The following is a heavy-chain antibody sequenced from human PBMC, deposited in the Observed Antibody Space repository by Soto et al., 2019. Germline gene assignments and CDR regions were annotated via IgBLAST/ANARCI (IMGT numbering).Heavy chain of an antibody. D-gene: IGHD3-10*01. CDR2: ISYDGSNE. CDR3: AKDISASGSWSDY. V-gene: IGHV3-30*18. J-gene: IGHJ4*02. Sequence: QVQLVESGGGVVQPGRSLRLSCEASGFTFSSYGMHWVRQAPGKGLEWVAVISYDGSNEYYADSVRGRFAISRDNSRNSVSLHLSSLRAEDPAVYYCAKDISASGSWSDYWGQGSLVTVSS. CDR1: GFTFSSYG.